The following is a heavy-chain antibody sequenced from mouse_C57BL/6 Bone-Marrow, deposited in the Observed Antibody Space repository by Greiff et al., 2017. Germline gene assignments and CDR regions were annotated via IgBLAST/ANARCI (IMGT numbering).Heavy chain of an antibody. CDR2: ISYDGSN. D-gene: IGHD2-1*01. J-gene: IGHJ3*01. CDR3: ARGGYGNYPLAY. Sequence: EVQLQQSGPGLVKPSQSLSLICSVTGYSITSGYYWNWIRQFPGNKLEWMGYISYDGSNNYNPSLKNRISITRDTSKNQFFLKLNSVTTEDTATYYCARGGYGNYPLAYWGQGTLVTVSA. CDR1: GYSITSGYY. V-gene: IGHV3-6*01.